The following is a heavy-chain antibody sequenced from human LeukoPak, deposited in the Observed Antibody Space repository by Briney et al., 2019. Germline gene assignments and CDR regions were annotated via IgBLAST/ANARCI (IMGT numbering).Heavy chain of an antibody. V-gene: IGHV4-59*01. J-gene: IGHJ4*02. CDR3: ARETSIAAAVDY. D-gene: IGHD6-13*01. Sequence: SDPLSLTCTVSGDSISSYYWSWIRQPPGKGVEWIGYIYYSGSTNYNPSLKSRVTISVDTSKNQFSLKLSSVTAADTAVHYCARETSIAAAVDYWGQGTLVTVSS. CDR2: IYYSGST. CDR1: GDSISSYY.